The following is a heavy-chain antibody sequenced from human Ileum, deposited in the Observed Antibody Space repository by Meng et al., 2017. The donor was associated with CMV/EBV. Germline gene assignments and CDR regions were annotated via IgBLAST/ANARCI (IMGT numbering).Heavy chain of an antibody. D-gene: IGHD3-3*01. V-gene: IGHV1-2*02. CDR3: VRGGPLLPPLEGVGPLFDH. CDR1: GYTFPDYH. J-gene: IGHJ4*02. Sequence: ASVKVSCKASGYTFPDYHIHWMRRAPGPGLEWMAWINPDSGDTTYAHNFQGRVTVTKDTSIGTAYMELSRLRSDDTAVYHCVRGGPLLPPLEGVGPLFDHWGQGTPVTVSS. CDR2: INPDSGDT.